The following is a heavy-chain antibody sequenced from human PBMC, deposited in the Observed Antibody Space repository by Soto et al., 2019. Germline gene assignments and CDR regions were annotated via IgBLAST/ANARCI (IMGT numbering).Heavy chain of an antibody. D-gene: IGHD6-19*01. J-gene: IGHJ4*02. CDR1: GYTLTYRY. V-gene: IGHV1-45*02. CDR3: ARDRLDSSGWYSPPRGC. Sequence: SVKVSCKASGYTLTYRYLHWVRQAPGQALEWMGWITPFNGNTNYAQKFQDRVTITRDRSMSTVYMELSSLRSEDTAVYYCARDRLDSSGWYSPPRGCWGQGTLVTVSS. CDR2: ITPFNGNT.